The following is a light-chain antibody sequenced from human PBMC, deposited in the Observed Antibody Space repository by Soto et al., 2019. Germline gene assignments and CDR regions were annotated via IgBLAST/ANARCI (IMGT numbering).Light chain of an antibody. CDR1: QSVSSSY. CDR3: QRYCSSPYT. CDR2: GAS. J-gene: IGKJ2*01. Sequence: EIVLTQSPGTLSLSPGERATLSCRASQSVSSSYLAWYQQKPGQAPGLLIYGASSRATGIPDRFSGSGSGIDFTLTISRLEPEDIVVYYCQRYCSSPYTFGQGTNLEI. V-gene: IGKV3-20*01.